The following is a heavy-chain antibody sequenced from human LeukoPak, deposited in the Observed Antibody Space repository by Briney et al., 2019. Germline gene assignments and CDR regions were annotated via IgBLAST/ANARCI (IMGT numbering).Heavy chain of an antibody. D-gene: IGHD2-15*01. J-gene: IGHJ6*02. CDR3: ARHDPVGHYCRGMDV. CDR2: IYSTGTT. CDR1: GGSISGYY. Sequence: PSETLSLTCAVSGGSISGYYWSWSRQSPEKGLEWIGYIYSTGTTIYNPSLRSRVTMSVDVSKNQISLDLTTVTAADTAIYYCARHDPVGHYCRGMDVWGQGTTVTVSS. V-gene: IGHV4-59*08.